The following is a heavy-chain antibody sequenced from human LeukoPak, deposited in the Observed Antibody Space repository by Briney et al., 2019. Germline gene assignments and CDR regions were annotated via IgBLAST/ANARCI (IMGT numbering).Heavy chain of an antibody. CDR1: GFTFSSYT. CDR2: ISSSSKYI. Sequence: GGSLRLSCAASGFTFSSYTMNWVRQAPGKGLEWVSSISSSSKYIYYTESVKGRFTISRDNAKNSLYLQMNSLRAEDTAVYYCARVMNSYNAFDIWGRGTMVTVSS. D-gene: IGHD1-1*01. CDR3: ARVMNSYNAFDI. V-gene: IGHV3-21*01. J-gene: IGHJ3*02.